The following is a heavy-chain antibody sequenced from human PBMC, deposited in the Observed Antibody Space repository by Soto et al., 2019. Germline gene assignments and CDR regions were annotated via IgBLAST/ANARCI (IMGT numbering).Heavy chain of an antibody. D-gene: IGHD1-1*01. J-gene: IGHJ3*02. CDR3: AKTYAYTGTTEGAFDI. Sequence: GGSLRLSCAASGFTFSSYAMSWVRQAPGKGLEWVSAISGSGGSTYYADSVKGRFTISRDNSKNTLYLQMNSLRAEDTAVYYCAKTYAYTGTTEGAFDIWGQGTMVTVSS. V-gene: IGHV3-23*01. CDR1: GFTFSSYA. CDR2: ISGSGGST.